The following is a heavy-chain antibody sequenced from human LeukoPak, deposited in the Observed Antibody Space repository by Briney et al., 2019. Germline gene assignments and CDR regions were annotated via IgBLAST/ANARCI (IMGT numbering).Heavy chain of an antibody. CDR1: GYTFTSYY. J-gene: IGHJ6*03. D-gene: IGHD3-3*01. CDR2: INPSGGST. Sequence: ASVKVSCKASGYTFTSYYMHWVRQAPGQGLEWMGIINPSGGSTSYAQKFQGRVTMTRDMSTSTVYMELSSLRSEDTAVYYCARRAYYDFWCGSLSIEYYMDVWGKGTTVTVSS. CDR3: ARRAYYDFWCGSLSIEYYMDV. V-gene: IGHV1-46*01.